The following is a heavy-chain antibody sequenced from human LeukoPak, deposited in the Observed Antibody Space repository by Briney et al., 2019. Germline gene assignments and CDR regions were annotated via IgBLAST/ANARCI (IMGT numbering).Heavy chain of an antibody. CDR3: ARDPSSSGWYESGYFQH. V-gene: IGHV3-30*04. CDR1: GFTFSSYA. CDR2: ISYDGSNK. J-gene: IGHJ1*01. D-gene: IGHD6-19*01. Sequence: GGSLRLSCAASGFTFSSYAMHWVRQAPGKGLEWVAVISYDGSNKYYADSVKGRFTISRDNSKNTLYLQMNSLRAEDTAVYYCARDPSSSGWYESGYFQHWGRGTLVTVSS.